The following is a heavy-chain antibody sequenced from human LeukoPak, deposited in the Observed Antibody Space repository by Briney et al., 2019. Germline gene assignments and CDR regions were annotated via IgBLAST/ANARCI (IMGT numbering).Heavy chain of an antibody. J-gene: IGHJ6*03. CDR2: INPNSGGT. Sequence: ASVKVSCKASGYTFTGYYMRWVRQAPGQGLEWMGWINPNSGGTNYAQKFQGGVTMTRDTSISTAYMELSSLRSEDTAVYYCARGTYGSYYYYYMDVWGKGTTVTVSS. V-gene: IGHV1-2*02. CDR3: ARGTYGSYYYYYMDV. D-gene: IGHD1-26*01. CDR1: GYTFTGYY.